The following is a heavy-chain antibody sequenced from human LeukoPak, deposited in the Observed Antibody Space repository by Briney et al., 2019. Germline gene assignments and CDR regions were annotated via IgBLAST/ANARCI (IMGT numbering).Heavy chain of an antibody. D-gene: IGHD4-11*01. CDR2: IGVGGDT. Sequence: GGSLRLSCVASGFTFTKNDMHWVRQTTKRGLEWVSAIGVGGDTYYADPVKGRFTISREDCRNSVYLQMNSLRAGDTAVYFCAKAFDYNGLRGEGGSFDCWGQGALVTVSS. V-gene: IGHV3-13*01. CDR1: GFTFTKND. CDR3: AKAFDYNGLRGEGGSFDC. J-gene: IGHJ4*02.